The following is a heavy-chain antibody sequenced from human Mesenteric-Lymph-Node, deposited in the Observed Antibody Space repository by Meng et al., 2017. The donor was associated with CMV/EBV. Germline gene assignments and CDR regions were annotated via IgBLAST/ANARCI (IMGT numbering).Heavy chain of an antibody. D-gene: IGHD2-15*01. J-gene: IGHJ4*02. V-gene: IGHV3-23*01. CDR3: AKEVVGARGFDY. Sequence: ETLSLTCAASGFTFSTYAMNWVRQAPGKGLEWVSGISGSGGKTYYADSVKGRFTISRDKSKNTLHLQMNSLRVDDTAVYYCAKEVVGARGFDYWGPGTLVTVSS. CDR2: ISGSGGKT. CDR1: GFTFSTYA.